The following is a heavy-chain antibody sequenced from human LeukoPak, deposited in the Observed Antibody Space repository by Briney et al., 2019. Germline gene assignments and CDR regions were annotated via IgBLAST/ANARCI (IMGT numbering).Heavy chain of an antibody. J-gene: IGHJ3*02. V-gene: IGHV1-2*02. Sequence: ASVKVSCKASGYTFTGYYMHWVRQAPGRGLEWMGWINPNSGGTNYAQKFQGRVTMTRDTSISTAYMELSRLRSDDTAVYYCATTPIVGATPFDAFDIWGQGTMVTVSS. D-gene: IGHD1-26*01. CDR3: ATTPIVGATPFDAFDI. CDR1: GYTFTGYY. CDR2: INPNSGGT.